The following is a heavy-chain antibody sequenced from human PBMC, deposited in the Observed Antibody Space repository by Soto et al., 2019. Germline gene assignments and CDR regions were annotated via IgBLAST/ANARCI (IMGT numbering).Heavy chain of an antibody. CDR2: VYYSGST. CDR1: GGSINSYYY. CDR3: VREGAGYNSVLEYYFDS. Sequence: QVQLQESGPGLVKPSGTLSLTCIVSGGSINSYYYWSWIRQPPGKGLEWLGYVYYSGSTNYNPSLRSRVTISVDTSKNQFSLKLRSVTAADTAVYYCVREGAGYNSVLEYYFDSWGRGALVTVSS. J-gene: IGHJ4*02. V-gene: IGHV4-59*01. D-gene: IGHD5-12*01.